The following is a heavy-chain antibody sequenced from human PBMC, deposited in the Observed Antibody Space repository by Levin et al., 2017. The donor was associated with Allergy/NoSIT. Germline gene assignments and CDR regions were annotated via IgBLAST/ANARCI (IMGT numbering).Heavy chain of an antibody. V-gene: IGHV3-15*01. CDR2: IRSETDGGTT. CDR1: GFTFNNAW. Sequence: RAGGSLRLSCAASGFTFNNAWMSWVRQAPGKGLEWVGRIRSETDGGTTEYTAPVKGRFTISRDDSKTTLYLQMNSLKTEDTAVYYCTTELVDLFDYWGQGTLVTVSS. J-gene: IGHJ4*02. CDR3: TTELVDLFDY. D-gene: IGHD3-10*01.